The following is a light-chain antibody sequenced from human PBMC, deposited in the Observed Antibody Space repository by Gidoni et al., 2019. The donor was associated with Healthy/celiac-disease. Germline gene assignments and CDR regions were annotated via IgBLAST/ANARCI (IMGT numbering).Light chain of an antibody. CDR3: QQRKT. V-gene: IGKV1-5*03. CDR1: QSISSW. CDR2: KAS. J-gene: IGKJ1*01. Sequence: DIQMTQSPSTLSASVGDRVTITCRASQSISSWLAWYQQKPGKAPKLLIYKASSLESGVPSRFSGSGSGKEFTLTISSLQPDDFANYYCQQRKTFGQGTKVEIK.